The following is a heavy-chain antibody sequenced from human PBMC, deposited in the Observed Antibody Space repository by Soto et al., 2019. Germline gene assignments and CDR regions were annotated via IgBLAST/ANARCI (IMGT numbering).Heavy chain of an antibody. V-gene: IGHV4-39*01. CDR1: GGSISSGRYY. J-gene: IGHJ4*02. Sequence: PSETLSLTCTVSGGSISSGRYYWGWIRQPTGKGLEWIGSIYYSGSTYYNPSLKSRVTISVDTSKNQFSLKLSSVTAADTAVYYCARSLYSYGPKFDSWGQGTLVTVS. D-gene: IGHD5-18*01. CDR3: ARSLYSYGPKFDS. CDR2: IYYSGST.